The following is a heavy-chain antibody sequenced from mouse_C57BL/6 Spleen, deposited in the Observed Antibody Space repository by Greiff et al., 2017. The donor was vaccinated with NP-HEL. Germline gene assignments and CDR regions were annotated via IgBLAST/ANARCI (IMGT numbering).Heavy chain of an antibody. J-gene: IGHJ3*01. D-gene: IGHD1-1*01. V-gene: IGHV1-69*01. CDR2: IDPSDSYT. CDR3: ARMGGSSSWFAY. CDR1: GYTFTSYW. Sequence: QVQLQQPGAELVMPGASVKLSCKASGYTFTSYWMHWVKQRPGPGLEWIGEIDPSDSYTNYNQKFKGKSTLTVDKSSSTAYMQLSSLTSEDSAVYYWARMGGSSSWFAYWGQGTLVTVSA.